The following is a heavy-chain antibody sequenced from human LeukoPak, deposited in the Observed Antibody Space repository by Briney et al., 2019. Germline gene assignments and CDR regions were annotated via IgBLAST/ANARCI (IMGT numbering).Heavy chain of an antibody. Sequence: GGSLRLSCAASGFTFSIYAMSWVRQAPGRGLEWVSLISSDGSTTTYADSVKGRFSIPRDNAKNTLYLQMNSLRAEDTAVYYCARRKQYYDSSGYYYYFDYWGQGALVTVSS. D-gene: IGHD3-22*01. J-gene: IGHJ4*02. CDR3: ARRKQYYDSSGYYYYFDY. CDR1: GFTFSIYA. V-gene: IGHV3-74*01. CDR2: ISSDGSTT.